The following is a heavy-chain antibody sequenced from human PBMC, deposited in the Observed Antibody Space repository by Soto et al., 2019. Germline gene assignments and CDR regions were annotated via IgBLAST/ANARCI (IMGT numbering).Heavy chain of an antibody. CDR1: GGSISSGGYY. Sequence: PSETLSLTCSVSGGSISSGGYYWSWIRQHPGKGLEWIGYIYYSGSTYYNPSLKSRVTISVDTSKNQFSLKLSSVTAADTAVYCCAWGYSDFWSGPRWFDPWREGPPVTVSS. J-gene: IGHJ5*02. CDR3: AWGYSDFWSGPRWFDP. CDR2: IYYSGST. V-gene: IGHV4-31*03. D-gene: IGHD3-3*01.